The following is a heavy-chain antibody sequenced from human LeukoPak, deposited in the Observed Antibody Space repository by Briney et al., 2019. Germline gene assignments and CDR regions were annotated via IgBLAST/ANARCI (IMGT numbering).Heavy chain of an antibody. CDR3: TRDQFGIVGATGPFDY. D-gene: IGHD1-26*01. Sequence: GGSLRLSCAASGFTFSSYAMHWVRQAPGKGLEWVAVISYDGSNKYYADSVKGRFTISRDNSKNTLYLQMNSLRAEDTAVYYCTRDQFGIVGATGPFDYWGQGTLVTVSS. CDR2: ISYDGSNK. CDR1: GFTFSSYA. J-gene: IGHJ4*02. V-gene: IGHV3-30-3*01.